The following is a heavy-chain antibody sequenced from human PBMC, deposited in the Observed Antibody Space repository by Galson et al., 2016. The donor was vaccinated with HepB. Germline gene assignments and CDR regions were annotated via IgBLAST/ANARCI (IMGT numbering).Heavy chain of an antibody. V-gene: IGHV5-51*01. Sequence: QSGAEVKKPGESLKISCKGSGSSFTNYWIGWVRQMPGKGLECMGIISPGDSDTRYSPSFQGQVTISADQSISTAYLQWSSLKGSDTAMYFCAASLGSHTDCYGLDGWGQGTTVTVSS. CDR1: GSSFTNYW. CDR2: ISPGDSDT. J-gene: IGHJ6*02. D-gene: IGHD7-27*01. CDR3: AASLGSHTDCYGLDG.